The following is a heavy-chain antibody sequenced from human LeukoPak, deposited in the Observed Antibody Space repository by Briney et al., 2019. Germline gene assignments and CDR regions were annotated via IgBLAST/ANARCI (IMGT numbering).Heavy chain of an antibody. D-gene: IGHD3-22*01. CDR3: ARLTYYYDSSGNNFDY. V-gene: IGHV3-30-3*01. CDR1: GFTFSSYA. Sequence: GGSLRLSCAASGFTFSSYAMHWVRQAPGKGLEWVAVISYDGSNKYYADPVKGRFTTSRDNSKNTLYLQMNSLRAEDTAVYYCARLTYYYDSSGNNFDYWGQGTLVTVSS. CDR2: ISYDGSNK. J-gene: IGHJ4*02.